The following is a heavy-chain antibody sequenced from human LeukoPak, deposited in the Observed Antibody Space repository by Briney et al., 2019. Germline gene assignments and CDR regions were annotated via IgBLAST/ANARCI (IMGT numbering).Heavy chain of an antibody. V-gene: IGHV4-59*01. D-gene: IGHD6-13*01. J-gene: IGHJ4*02. CDR3: ARSTIAAAGNVEY. CDR2: IYYSGSTGRSI. CDR1: GGSISSYY. Sequence: VKPSETLSLTCTVSGGSISSYYWSWIRQAPGKGLEWIGYIYYSGSTGRSINYNPSLKSRVTISVDTSKNQFSLKLSSVTAAATAMYYCARSTIAAAGNVEYWGQGTPVTVSS.